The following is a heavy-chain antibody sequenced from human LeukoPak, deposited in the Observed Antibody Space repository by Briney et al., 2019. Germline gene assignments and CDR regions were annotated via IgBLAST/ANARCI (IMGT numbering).Heavy chain of an antibody. V-gene: IGHV3-20*04. CDR3: AAQGYCSDGSCS. D-gene: IGHD2-15*01. J-gene: IGHJ5*02. CDR2: INWNGGST. CDR1: GFTFGDYG. Sequence: GGSLRLSCAASGFTFGDYGMSWVRQAPGKGLEWVSGINWNGGSTGYEDSVKGRFTISRDNAKNSLYLQMNSLRAEDTAFYYCAAQGYCSDGSCSWGQGTLVTVSS.